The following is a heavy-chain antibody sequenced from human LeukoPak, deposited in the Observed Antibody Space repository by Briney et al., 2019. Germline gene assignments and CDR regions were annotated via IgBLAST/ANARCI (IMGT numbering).Heavy chain of an antibody. D-gene: IGHD3-3*01. Sequence: SETLSLTCTVSGSSISNYYWGWIRQAPGKGLEWIGSIYHRGSTYYNPSLRSRVTISLDRSKKKFSLKLTSVTAADTAVYFCARGAEYYAIWRGYAGYSDYWGQGISVTVSS. V-gene: IGHV4-38-2*02. CDR2: IYHRGST. J-gene: IGHJ4*02. CDR3: ARGAEYYAIWRGYAGYSDY. CDR1: GSSISNYY.